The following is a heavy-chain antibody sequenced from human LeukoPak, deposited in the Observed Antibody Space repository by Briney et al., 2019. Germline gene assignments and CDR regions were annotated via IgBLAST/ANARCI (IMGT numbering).Heavy chain of an antibody. D-gene: IGHD2-8*02. CDR3: ARLDCTGDGCYNH. J-gene: IGHJ4*02. CDR2: VSSDGTT. CDR1: GDSVTSYY. Sequence: PSETLSLTCSVSGDSVTSYYWSWIRQPPGKGLEWIGYVSSDGTTNYTSSLRGRVIMSVDTAKNHISLSLTSLTAADTAIYYCARLDCTGDGCYNHWGRGTLVTVSS. V-gene: IGHV4-59*08.